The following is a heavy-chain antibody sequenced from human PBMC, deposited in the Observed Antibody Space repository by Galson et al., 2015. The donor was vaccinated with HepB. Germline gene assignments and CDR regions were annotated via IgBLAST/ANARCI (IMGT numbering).Heavy chain of an antibody. CDR2: IYSGGST. CDR3: ARAPRYAGYFDY. D-gene: IGHD5-12*01. V-gene: IGHV3-53*01. CDR1: GFTVSSNY. J-gene: IGHJ4*02. Sequence: SLRLSCAASGFTVSSNYMSWVRQAPGKGLEWVSVIYSGGSTYYADSVKGRFTISGDNSKNTLYLQMNSLRAEDTAVYYCARAPRYAGYFDYWGQGTLVTVSS.